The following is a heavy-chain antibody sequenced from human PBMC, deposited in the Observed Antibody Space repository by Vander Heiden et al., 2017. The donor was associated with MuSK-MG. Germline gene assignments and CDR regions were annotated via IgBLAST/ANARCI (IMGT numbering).Heavy chain of an antibody. CDR1: GFTFSSNS. Sequence: EVQLVESGGGLVQPGGSLRLSCAASGFTFSSNSMNWVRQAPGKGLEWVSYIKSSSTTIYYADSVKGRFTISRDNAKNSLYLQMNSLRAEDTAVYYCVRDRFRRGVPDAFDIWGQGTMVTVSS. V-gene: IGHV3-48*01. J-gene: IGHJ3*02. CDR3: VRDRFRRGVPDAFDI. D-gene: IGHD3-10*01. CDR2: IKSSSTTI.